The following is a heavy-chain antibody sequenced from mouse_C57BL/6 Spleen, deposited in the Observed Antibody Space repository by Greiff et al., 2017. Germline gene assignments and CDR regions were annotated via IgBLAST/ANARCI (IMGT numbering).Heavy chain of an antibody. CDR3: ATPYGSSYDWYFDV. J-gene: IGHJ1*03. D-gene: IGHD1-1*01. Sequence: VQLVESGPELVKPGASVKISCKASGYAFSSSWMNWVKQRPGKGLEWIGRIYPGDGDTNYNGKFKGKATLTADKSSSTAYMQLSSLTSEDSAVYFCATPYGSSYDWYFDVWGTGTTVTVSS. V-gene: IGHV1-82*01. CDR1: GYAFSSSW. CDR2: IYPGDGDT.